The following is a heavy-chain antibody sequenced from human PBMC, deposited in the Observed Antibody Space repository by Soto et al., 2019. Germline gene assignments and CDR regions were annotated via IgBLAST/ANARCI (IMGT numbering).Heavy chain of an antibody. J-gene: IGHJ4*02. D-gene: IGHD2-2*01. V-gene: IGHV3-74*01. CDR1: GFTFSNYW. CDR3: ARGRCTSTSCFPDY. CDR2: INSDGSTT. Sequence: EVQLVESGGGLVQPEGSLRLSCTASGFTFSNYWMHWVRQTPGKGLVWVSRINSDGSTTTYADSVKGRFTISRDNAKNTLFLQMNSLRGEDTAVYYCARGRCTSTSCFPDYWGQGTLVTVSS.